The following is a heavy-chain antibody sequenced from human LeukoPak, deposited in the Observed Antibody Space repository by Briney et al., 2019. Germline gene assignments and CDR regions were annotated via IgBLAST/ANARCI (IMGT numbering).Heavy chain of an antibody. V-gene: IGHV1-18*04. D-gene: IGHD2-2*01. J-gene: IGHJ4*02. CDR2: ISAYNGNT. CDR3: AGDLVVVPAAPDY. Sequence: GASVKVSCKASGYTFTGYYMHWVRQAPGQGLEWMGWISAYNGNTNYAQKLQGRVTMTTDTSTSTAYMELRSLRSDDTAVYYCAGDLVVVPAAPDYWGQGTLVTVSS. CDR1: GYTFTGYY.